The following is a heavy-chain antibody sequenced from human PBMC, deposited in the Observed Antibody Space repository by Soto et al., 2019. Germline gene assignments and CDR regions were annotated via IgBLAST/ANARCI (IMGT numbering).Heavy chain of an antibody. D-gene: IGHD5-18*01. CDR3: ARDPDTAMFFDY. J-gene: IGHJ4*02. Sequence: GGSLRLSCAASGFTFSSYAMSWVRQAPGKGLEWVSSISSSSSYIYYADSVKGRFTISRDNAKNSLYLQMNSLRAEDTAVYYCARDPDTAMFFDYWGQGTLVTVSS. CDR2: ISSSSSYI. CDR1: GFTFSSYA. V-gene: IGHV3-21*01.